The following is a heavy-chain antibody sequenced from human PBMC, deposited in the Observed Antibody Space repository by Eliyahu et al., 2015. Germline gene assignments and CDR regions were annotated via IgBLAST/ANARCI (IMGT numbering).Heavy chain of an antibody. CDR1: GFTFSSYA. V-gene: IGHV3-23*04. CDR2: ISGSGGST. CDR3: AKTYYDFWSGYYTPFDY. Sequence: EVQLVESGGGLVQPGGSLRLSCAASGFTFSSYAMSWVRQAPGKGLEWVSAISGSGGSTYYADSVKGRFTISRDNSKNTLYLQMNSLRAEDTAVYYCAKTYYDFWSGYYTPFDYWGQGTLVTVSS. D-gene: IGHD3-3*01. J-gene: IGHJ4*02.